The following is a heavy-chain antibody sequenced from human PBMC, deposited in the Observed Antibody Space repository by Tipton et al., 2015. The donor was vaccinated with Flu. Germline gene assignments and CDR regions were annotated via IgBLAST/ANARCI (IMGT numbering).Heavy chain of an antibody. Sequence: QLVQSGPEVKKPGASVKVSCKASGYTFSNYYIFWLRQAPGQGLEWVGIINPSGGSTDYAQKFQGRVTMTRDTSTSTVYMELSSLRSEDTAVYYCARPNEAIVGAYFAYWGQGTLVTVSS. J-gene: IGHJ4*02. CDR3: ARPNEAIVGAYFAY. CDR1: GYTFSNYY. CDR2: INPSGGST. D-gene: IGHD1-26*01. V-gene: IGHV1-46*01.